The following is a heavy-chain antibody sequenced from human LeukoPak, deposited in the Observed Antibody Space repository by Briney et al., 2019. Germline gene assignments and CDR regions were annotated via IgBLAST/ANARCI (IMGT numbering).Heavy chain of an antibody. J-gene: IGHJ6*02. Sequence: ASVKVSCKASGYTFTSYDINWVRQATGQGLEWMGWMNPNSGNTGYAQKFQGRVTMTRNTSISTAYMELSSLRSEDTAVYYCARVPYGDYAGYYCYGMDVWGQGTTVTVSS. CDR1: GYTFTSYD. V-gene: IGHV1-8*01. CDR2: MNPNSGNT. D-gene: IGHD4-17*01. CDR3: ARVPYGDYAGYYCYGMDV.